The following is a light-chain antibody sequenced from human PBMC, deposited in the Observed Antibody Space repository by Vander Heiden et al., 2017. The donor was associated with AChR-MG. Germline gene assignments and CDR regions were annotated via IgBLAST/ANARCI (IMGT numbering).Light chain of an antibody. CDR1: QSVSSY. CDR3: QQRSNWPPRIT. CDR2: DAS. V-gene: IGKV3-11*01. J-gene: IGKJ5*01. Sequence: EIVLTQSPATLSLSPGERATLSCRASQSVSSYLAWSQQKPGQAPRLLIYDASNRATGIPARFSGGGSGTDFTLTISSLEPEDFAVYYCQQRSNWPPRITFGQGTRLEMK.